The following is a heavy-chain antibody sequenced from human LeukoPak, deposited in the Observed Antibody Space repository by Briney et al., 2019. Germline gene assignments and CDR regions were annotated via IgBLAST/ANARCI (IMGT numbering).Heavy chain of an antibody. V-gene: IGHV4-39*01. Sequence: SETLSLTCTVSGGSINTNNYYWVWVRQPPGKGLEWIANIHFSGTTHYNPSLNSRGTISVNTSKNQFSLTLTSVTAAETAIYYCARYIVATINYVDSWGQGILVTVSS. CDR2: IHFSGTT. CDR3: ARYIVATINYVDS. CDR1: GGSINTNNYY. D-gene: IGHD5-12*01. J-gene: IGHJ4*02.